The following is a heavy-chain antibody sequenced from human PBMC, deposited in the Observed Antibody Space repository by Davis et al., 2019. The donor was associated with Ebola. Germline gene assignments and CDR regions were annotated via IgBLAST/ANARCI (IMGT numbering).Heavy chain of an antibody. CDR3: ATAAAMAGSYYFDS. J-gene: IGHJ4*02. D-gene: IGHD6-19*01. CDR1: GFTFDDYA. Sequence: GSLRLSCAASGFTFDDYAMSWVRQVPGKGLEWVSGISWNGGGTNYADSVKGRFTISRDNAKNSLYLHLNSLRPEDTALYYCATAAAMAGSYYFDSWGQGALVTVSS. CDR2: ISWNGGGT. V-gene: IGHV3-20*04.